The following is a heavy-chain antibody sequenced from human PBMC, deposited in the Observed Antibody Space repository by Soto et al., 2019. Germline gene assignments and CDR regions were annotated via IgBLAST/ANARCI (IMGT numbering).Heavy chain of an antibody. Sequence: PGGSLRLSCAASGFTFSSYAMSWVRQAPGKGLEWVSAISGSGGSTYYAGSVKGRFTISRDNSKNTLYLQMNSLRAEDTAVYYCAKRENWNYALDYWGKGTLVTVSS. CDR3: AKRENWNYALDY. V-gene: IGHV3-23*01. CDR1: GFTFSSYA. CDR2: ISGSGGST. D-gene: IGHD1-7*01. J-gene: IGHJ4*02.